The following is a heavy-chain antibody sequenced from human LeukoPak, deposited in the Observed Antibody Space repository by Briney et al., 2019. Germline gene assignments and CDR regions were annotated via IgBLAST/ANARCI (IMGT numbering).Heavy chain of an antibody. Sequence: GGSLRLSCAASGFTFSKAWMSWVRQAPGKGLEGGGRIKSKTDGPTTDYAAPVKGTFTISRDDSKNTLYLQMNSLKTEDTAVYYCTTDRDGTHDAFDIWGQGTMVTVSS. J-gene: IGHJ3*02. CDR2: IKSKTDGPTT. CDR3: TTDRDGTHDAFDI. CDR1: GFTFSKAW. D-gene: IGHD3-10*01. V-gene: IGHV3-15*01.